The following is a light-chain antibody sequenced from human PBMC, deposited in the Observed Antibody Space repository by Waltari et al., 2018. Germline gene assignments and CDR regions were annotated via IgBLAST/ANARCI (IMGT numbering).Light chain of an antibody. V-gene: IGKV3-11*01. CDR2: EAS. CDR1: QSVSSY. J-gene: IGKJ4*01. Sequence: EIVLTQSPATLSLSPVERATLSCRASQSVSSYLAWYQQKPGQAPRLLIYEASDRATGIPARFSGSGAGTEFTLTISSLEPEDFAVYYCQQRSTWPLTFGGGTKVEIK. CDR3: QQRSTWPLT.